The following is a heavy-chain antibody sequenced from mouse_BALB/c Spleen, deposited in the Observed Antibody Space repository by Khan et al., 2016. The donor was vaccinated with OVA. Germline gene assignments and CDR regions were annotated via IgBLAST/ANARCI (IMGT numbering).Heavy chain of an antibody. J-gene: IGHJ3*01. CDR1: GFTFSDYY. CDR2: ISDGGRYS. Sequence: EVELVESGGGLVKPGGSLKLSCAASGFTFSDYYMYWVRQTPEKRLEWVATISDGGRYSYYPDSVKGRFTISSDDAKNNLYLQMNSLRSDETAMYYCERGNYGDPFAYWGQGTLVTVSA. D-gene: IGHD2-13*01. CDR3: ERGNYGDPFAY. V-gene: IGHV5-4*02.